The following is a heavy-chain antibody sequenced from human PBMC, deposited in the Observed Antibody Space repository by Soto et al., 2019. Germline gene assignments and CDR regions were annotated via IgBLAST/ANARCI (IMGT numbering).Heavy chain of an antibody. J-gene: IGHJ6*02. Sequence: ASVKVSCKASGYTFTSYGISWVRQAPGQGLEWMGWISAYNGNTNYAQKLQGRVTMTTDTSTSTAYMELRSLRSDDTAVYYCARAGGSSYGLGYYYYGMDVCGQGTTVTVSS. CDR3: ARAGGSSYGLGYYYYGMDV. CDR2: ISAYNGNT. V-gene: IGHV1-18*04. CDR1: GYTFTSYG. D-gene: IGHD5-18*01.